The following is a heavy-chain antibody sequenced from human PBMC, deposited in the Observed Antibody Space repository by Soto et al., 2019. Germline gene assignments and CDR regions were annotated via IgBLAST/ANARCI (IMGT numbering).Heavy chain of an antibody. V-gene: IGHV1-69*08. CDR3: ARRRYCGYDCYHKHYYGMDV. Sequence: QVRLVQSGAEVKKSGSSVKVSCMASGGTFSSYTVNWLRQAPGRGLEWMGRVIPVLTTTDYAQKFWGRVTITADKSANAVYMELTSLSSEDTAIYYCARRRYCGYDCYHKHYYGMDVW. CDR1: GGTFSSYT. J-gene: IGHJ6*01. D-gene: IGHD2-21*02. CDR2: VIPVLTTT.